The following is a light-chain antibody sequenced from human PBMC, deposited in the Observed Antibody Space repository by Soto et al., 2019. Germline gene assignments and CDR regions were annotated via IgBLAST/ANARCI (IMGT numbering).Light chain of an antibody. V-gene: IGLV2-8*01. CDR3: KSYAGINTYV. CDR1: KNDIGFYDF. CDR2: EVV. Sequence: QSALTQPPSASGSPGQSVTISYTGTKNDIGFYDFVSWYQHHPGKAPRLIIYEVVQRPSGVPDRFSGSKSGNTASLSVSGLQAADEADYFCKSYAGINTYVFGSGTKLTVL. J-gene: IGLJ1*01.